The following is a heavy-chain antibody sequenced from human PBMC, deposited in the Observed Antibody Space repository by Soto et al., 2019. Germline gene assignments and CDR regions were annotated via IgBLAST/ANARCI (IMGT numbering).Heavy chain of an antibody. CDR2: IYYSGST. V-gene: IGHV4-59*01. CDR3: ARISSSGYAFSTSVLDY. CDR1: GGSISSYY. D-gene: IGHD5-12*01. Sequence: SETLSLTCTVSGGSISSYYWSWIRQPPGKGLEWIGYIYYSGSTNYNPSLKSRVTISVDTSKNQFSLKLSSVTAADTAVYYCARISSSGYAFSTSVLDYWGQGTLVTVSS. J-gene: IGHJ4*02.